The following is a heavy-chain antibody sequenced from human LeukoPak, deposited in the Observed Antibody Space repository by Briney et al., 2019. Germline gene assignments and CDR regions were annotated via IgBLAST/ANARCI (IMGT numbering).Heavy chain of an antibody. V-gene: IGHV1-24*01. D-gene: IGHD3-10*01. J-gene: IGHJ4*02. Sequence: ASVKVSCKVSGYTLTELSMHWVRQAPGKGLEWMGGSDPEDGETIYAQKFQGRVAMTEDTSTDTAYMELSSLRSEDTAVYYCATARKQVRGVIDYWGQGTLVTVSS. CDR3: ATARKQVRGVIDY. CDR1: GYTLTELS. CDR2: SDPEDGET.